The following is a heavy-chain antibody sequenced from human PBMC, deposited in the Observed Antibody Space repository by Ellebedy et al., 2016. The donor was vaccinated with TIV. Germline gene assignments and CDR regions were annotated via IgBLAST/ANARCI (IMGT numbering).Heavy chain of an antibody. Sequence: SETLSLXXTVSGGSISSYYWSWIRQPPGKGLEWIGYIYYSGSTNYNPSLKSRVTISVDTSKNQFSLKLSSVTAADTAVYYCARTGIYDVDYWGQGTLVTVSS. CDR1: GGSISSYY. CDR3: ARTGIYDVDY. D-gene: IGHD1-14*01. J-gene: IGHJ4*02. CDR2: IYYSGST. V-gene: IGHV4-59*08.